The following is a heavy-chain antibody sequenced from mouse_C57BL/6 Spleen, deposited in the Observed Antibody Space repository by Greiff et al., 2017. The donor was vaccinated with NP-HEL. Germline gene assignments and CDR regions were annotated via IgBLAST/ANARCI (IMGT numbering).Heavy chain of an antibody. CDR1: GYAFSSYW. CDR3: ARWLLQYFDV. V-gene: IGHV1-80*01. J-gene: IGHJ1*03. CDR2: IYPGDGDT. D-gene: IGHD2-3*01. Sequence: QVQLQQSGAELVKPGASVKISCKASGYAFSSYWMNWVKQRPGKGLEWIGQIYPGDGDTNYKGKFKGKATLTADKSYSTAYMQLSSLTSEDSAVYFCARWLLQYFDVWGTGTTVTVSS.